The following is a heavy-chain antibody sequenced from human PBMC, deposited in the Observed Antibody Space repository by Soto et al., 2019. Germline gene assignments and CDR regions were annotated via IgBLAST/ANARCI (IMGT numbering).Heavy chain of an antibody. J-gene: IGHJ4*02. D-gene: IGHD6-19*01. V-gene: IGHV3-33*01. Sequence: QVQLVESGGGVVQPGRSLRLSCAASGFTFSSYGMHWVRQAPGKGLEWVAVIWYDGSNKYYADSVKGRFTISRDNSKNPLYLQMNCLRAEDTAVYYCARDPIAVAGPGHYFDYWGQGTLVTVSS. CDR3: ARDPIAVAGPGHYFDY. CDR2: IWYDGSNK. CDR1: GFTFSSYG.